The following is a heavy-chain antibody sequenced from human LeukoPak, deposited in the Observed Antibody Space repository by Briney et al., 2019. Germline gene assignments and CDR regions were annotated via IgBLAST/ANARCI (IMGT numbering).Heavy chain of an antibody. J-gene: IGHJ4*02. CDR3: ARGASGWYY. D-gene: IGHD6-19*01. Sequence: PGGSLRLSCAASGFTFDDYAMHWVRQAPGKGLEWVSLISGNAGSTYYADSVKGRFTISRDNAKNSLYLQMNSLRAEDTAVYYCARGASGWYYWGQGTLVTVSS. CDR1: GFTFDDYA. V-gene: IGHV3-43*02. CDR2: ISGNAGST.